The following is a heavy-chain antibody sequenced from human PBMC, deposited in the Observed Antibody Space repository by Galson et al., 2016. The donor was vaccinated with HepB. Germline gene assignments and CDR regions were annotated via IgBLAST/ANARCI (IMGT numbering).Heavy chain of an antibody. D-gene: IGHD3-3*01. V-gene: IGHV3-23*01. J-gene: IGHJ6*03. Sequence: SLRLSCAASGFTFSNYAMSWVRQAPGKGLEWVSAISGSGGSTYYADSVKGRFTISRDNSKNTLYLQMNSLRAEDTAVYYCAKDLSSTYYDFWSGYRPDYYYMDVWGKGTTVTVSS. CDR3: AKDLSSTYYDFWSGYRPDYYYMDV. CDR1: GFTFSNYA. CDR2: ISGSGGST.